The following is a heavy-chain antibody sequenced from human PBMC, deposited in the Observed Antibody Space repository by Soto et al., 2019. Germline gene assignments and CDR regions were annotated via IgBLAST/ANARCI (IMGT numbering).Heavy chain of an antibody. D-gene: IGHD2-2*01. Sequence: GASVKVSCKASGYTFTSYGISWVRQAPGQGLEWMGWISAYNGNTNYAQKLQGRVTMTTDTSTSTAYMQMNNLKTEDTAVYYCATHPKGPEGQYFDNWGLGTLVTVSS. V-gene: IGHV1-18*01. CDR1: GYTFTSYG. J-gene: IGHJ4*02. CDR2: ISAYNGNT. CDR3: ATHPKGPEGQYFDN.